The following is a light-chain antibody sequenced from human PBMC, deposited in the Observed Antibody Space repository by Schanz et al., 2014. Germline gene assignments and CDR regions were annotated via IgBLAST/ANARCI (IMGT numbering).Light chain of an antibody. CDR3: QQYLNWPIT. CDR1: QSISSSY. V-gene: IGKV3-20*01. CDR2: GAS. J-gene: IGKJ5*01. Sequence: EIVLTQSPGTLSLSPGERATLSCRASQSISSSYLAWYQQKPGQAPRLLISGASSRATGIPDRFSGSGSGTDFTLTISSLQSEDFAVYFCQQYLNWPITFGQGTRLEIK.